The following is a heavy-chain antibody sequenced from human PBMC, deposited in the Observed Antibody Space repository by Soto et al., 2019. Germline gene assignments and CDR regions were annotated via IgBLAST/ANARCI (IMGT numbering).Heavy chain of an antibody. CDR3: ARDRVATRGPYYYYGMDV. V-gene: IGHV3-33*01. Sequence: GGSLRLSCAASGFTFSSYGMHWVRQAPGKGLEWVAVIWYDGSNKYYADSVKGRFTISRDNSKNTLYLQMNSLRAEDTAVYSCARDRVATRGPYYYYGMDVWGQGTTVTVSS. CDR2: IWYDGSNK. D-gene: IGHD5-12*01. J-gene: IGHJ6*02. CDR1: GFTFSSYG.